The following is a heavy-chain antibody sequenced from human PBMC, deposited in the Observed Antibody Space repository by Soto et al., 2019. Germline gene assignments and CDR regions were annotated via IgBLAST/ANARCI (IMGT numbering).Heavy chain of an antibody. Sequence: QVQLVESGGGVVQPGRSLRLSCAASGFTFSSYAMHWVRQAPGKGLEWVAVISYDGSNKYYADSVKGRFTISRDNSKNTLYLQMNCLRAEDAAVYYCARGGIVVAIAPYYWGQGTLVTVSS. V-gene: IGHV3-30-3*01. D-gene: IGHD3-22*01. CDR2: ISYDGSNK. CDR3: ARGGIVVAIAPYY. CDR1: GFTFSSYA. J-gene: IGHJ4*02.